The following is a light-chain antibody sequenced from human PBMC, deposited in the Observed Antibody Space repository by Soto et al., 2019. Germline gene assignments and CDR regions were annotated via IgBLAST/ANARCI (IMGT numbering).Light chain of an antibody. V-gene: IGLV2-14*01. CDR2: EVT. CDR3: TSYTGTNTVL. CDR1: SSDVGRYNY. Sequence: QSALTQPASVSGSPGQSITISCTGTSSDVGRYNYVSWYQQHPGKAPKLMIYEVTNRPSGVSNRFSASKSGSTASLTISGLQADDEADYYCTSYTGTNTVLFGGGTKVTVL. J-gene: IGLJ2*01.